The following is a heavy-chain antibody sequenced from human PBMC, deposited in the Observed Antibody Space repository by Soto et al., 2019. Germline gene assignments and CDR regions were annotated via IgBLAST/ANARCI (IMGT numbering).Heavy chain of an antibody. CDR2: IFFTGAT. D-gene: IGHD3-10*01. V-gene: IGHV4-61*08. J-gene: IGHJ6*02. CDR1: GESLTFGGLS. Sequence: XATLWLTCVVSGESLTFGGLSWTCIRQPPGKGLEWIGHIFFTGATNYSPSLKSRVTMSVDTSKSQFSLNLTSVTAADSAIYYCARGRSDSAGSSLGRRMDVWGQGTTVTVSS. CDR3: ARGRSDSAGSSLGRRMDV.